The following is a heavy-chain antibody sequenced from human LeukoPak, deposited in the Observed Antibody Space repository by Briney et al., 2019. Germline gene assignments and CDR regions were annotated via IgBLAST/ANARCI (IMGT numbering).Heavy chain of an antibody. Sequence: SETLSLTCTVSGGSISSYYWSWIRQPPGKGLEWIGYIYYSGSTNYNPSLKSRVTISVDTSKNLFSLKLSSVTAADTAVYYCARSQRAYDSSGYYYLRQDYFDYWGQGTLVTVSS. CDR3: ARSQRAYDSSGYYYLRQDYFDY. CDR2: IYYSGST. CDR1: GGSISSYY. D-gene: IGHD3-22*01. J-gene: IGHJ4*02. V-gene: IGHV4-59*01.